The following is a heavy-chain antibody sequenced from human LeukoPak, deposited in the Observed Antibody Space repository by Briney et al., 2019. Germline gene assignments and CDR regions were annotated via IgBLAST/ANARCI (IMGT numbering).Heavy chain of an antibody. J-gene: IGHJ6*04. Sequence: GGSLRLSCAASGFTFSSYEMNWVRKAPGKGLEWVSYISSSGSTIYYADSVKGRFTISRDNAKNSLYLQMNSLRAEDTAVDYCAELGITIIGGVWGKGTTVTISS. CDR1: GFTFSSYE. CDR3: AELGITIIGGV. CDR2: ISSSGSTI. D-gene: IGHD3-10*02. V-gene: IGHV3-48*03.